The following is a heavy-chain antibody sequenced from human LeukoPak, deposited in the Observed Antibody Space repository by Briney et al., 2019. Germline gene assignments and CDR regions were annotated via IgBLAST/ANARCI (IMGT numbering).Heavy chain of an antibody. V-gene: IGHV4-59*01. CDR2: IYYSGST. CDR3: ARVHFGYLALDI. CDR1: GGSITSYY. J-gene: IGHJ3*02. Sequence: SETLSLTCTVSGGSITSYYWSWIRQPPGKGLEWIGYIYYSGSTNYNPSLKSRVTISMDTSKNQFSLKLSSVTAADTAVYYCARVHFGYLALDIWGQGTMVTVSS. D-gene: IGHD2-15*01.